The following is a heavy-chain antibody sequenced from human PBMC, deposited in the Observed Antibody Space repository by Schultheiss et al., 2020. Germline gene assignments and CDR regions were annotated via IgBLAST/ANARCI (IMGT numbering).Heavy chain of an antibody. CDR2: ISGSGGST. CDR3: AKDMADTAMVTVYGMDV. D-gene: IGHD5-18*01. J-gene: IGHJ6*02. CDR1: GFTFSDYY. Sequence: GESLKISCAASGFTFSDYYMSWIRQAPGKGLEWVSAISGSGGSTYYADSVKGRFTISRDNAKNSLYLQMDSLRAEDTAVYYCAKDMADTAMVTVYGMDVWGQGTLVTVSS. V-gene: IGHV3-11*04.